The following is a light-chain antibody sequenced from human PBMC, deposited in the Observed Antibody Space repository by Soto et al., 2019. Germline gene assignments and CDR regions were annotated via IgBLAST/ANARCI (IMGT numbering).Light chain of an antibody. CDR2: DDD. V-gene: IGLV3-21*02. CDR3: QVWDNNSDQYV. J-gene: IGLJ1*01. Sequence: SYELTQPPSVSVAPRQTARITCGGNNIGSQRVHWYQQKPGQAPVLGVYDDDNRPSGIPERFSGSNSGNTATLTINRVEAGDEADYYCQVWDNNSDQYVFGTGTKLTVL. CDR1: NIGSQR.